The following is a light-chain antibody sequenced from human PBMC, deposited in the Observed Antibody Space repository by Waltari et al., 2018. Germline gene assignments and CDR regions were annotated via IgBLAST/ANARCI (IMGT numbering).Light chain of an antibody. CDR3: QHYGISPPGL. Sequence: EIVLTPSPGTLSLSPGERATLSCRASQSVSSSYLAWYQQKPGQAPRLLMYGASSRATGIPDRFSGSGSGTDFTLTISRLEPEDFAVYYCQHYGISPPGLFGPGTKVDIK. J-gene: IGKJ3*01. CDR1: QSVSSSY. V-gene: IGKV3-20*01. CDR2: GAS.